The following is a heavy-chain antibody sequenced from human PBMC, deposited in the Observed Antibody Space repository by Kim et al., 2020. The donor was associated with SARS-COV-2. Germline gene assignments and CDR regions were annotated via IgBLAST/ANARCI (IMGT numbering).Heavy chain of an antibody. J-gene: IGHJ5*02. CDR2: INPSGGST. Sequence: ASVKVSCKASGYTFTSYYMHWVRQAPGQGLEWMGIINPSGGSTSYAQKFQGRVTMTRDTSTSTVYMELSSLRSEDTAVYYCARDSSDSSGYNNWFDPWGQGTLVTVSS. D-gene: IGHD3-22*01. V-gene: IGHV1-46*01. CDR1: GYTFTSYY. CDR3: ARDSSDSSGYNNWFDP.